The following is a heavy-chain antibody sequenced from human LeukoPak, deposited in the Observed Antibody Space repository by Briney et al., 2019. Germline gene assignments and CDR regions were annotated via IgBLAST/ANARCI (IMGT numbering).Heavy chain of an antibody. CDR3: ARAPDEGYYGMDV. J-gene: IGHJ6*02. V-gene: IGHV1-2*02. CDR1: GYAFTGYY. Sequence: ASVKVSCKASGYAFTGYYMYWVRQAPGQGLEWMGWINPNSGGTNYAQKFQGRVTMTRDTSISTAYMELSRLRSDDTAVYYCARAPDEGYYGMDVWGQGTTVTVSS. CDR2: INPNSGGT.